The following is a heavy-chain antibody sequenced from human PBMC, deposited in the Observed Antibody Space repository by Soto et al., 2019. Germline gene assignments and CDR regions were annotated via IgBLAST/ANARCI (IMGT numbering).Heavy chain of an antibody. J-gene: IGHJ4*02. CDR2: ISAYNGNT. CDR3: ARGRYCTNGVCYLFDY. CDR1: GYTFTSYG. D-gene: IGHD2-8*01. Sequence: ASVKVSCKASGYTFTSYGISWVRQAPGQGLEWMGWISAYNGNTNYAQKLQGRVTMTTDTSTSTAYMELRSLRSDDTAVYYCARGRYCTNGVCYLFDYWGQGTLVTVSS. V-gene: IGHV1-18*01.